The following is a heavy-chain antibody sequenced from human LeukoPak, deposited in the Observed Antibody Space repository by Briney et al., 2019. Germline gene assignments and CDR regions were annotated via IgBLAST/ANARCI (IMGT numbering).Heavy chain of an antibody. Sequence: GGSLRLSCAASGFTFSSYAMSWVRQAPGKGPEWVSAISGSGGSTYYADSVKGRFSISRDNSKNTLYLQMTSLRAEDTAVYYCAKGGHDYGDRSARRNFNGMDLWGQGTTVTVS. J-gene: IGHJ6*02. CDR2: ISGSGGST. D-gene: IGHD4-17*01. V-gene: IGHV3-23*01. CDR1: GFTFSSYA. CDR3: AKGGHDYGDRSARRNFNGMDL.